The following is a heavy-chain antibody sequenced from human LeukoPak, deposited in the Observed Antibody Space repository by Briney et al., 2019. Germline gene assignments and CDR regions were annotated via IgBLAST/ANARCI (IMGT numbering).Heavy chain of an antibody. CDR1: GDSVSSNSAT. D-gene: IGHD3-10*01. CDR2: TYYRSKWNN. V-gene: IGHV6-1*01. Sequence: SQTLSLTCAISGDSVSSNSATWSWIRQPPSRGLEWLGRTYYRSKWNNNYAISVKSRITINPDTSKNQFSLQLNSVTPEDTGVYYCARARGYFDLWGRGRLVTVSS. J-gene: IGHJ2*01. CDR3: ARARGYFDL.